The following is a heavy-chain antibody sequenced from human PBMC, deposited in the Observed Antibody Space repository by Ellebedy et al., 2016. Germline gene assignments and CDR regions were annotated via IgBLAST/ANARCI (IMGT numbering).Heavy chain of an antibody. CDR3: ARGNYMDV. Sequence: GESLKISCAASGFTFSSYWMSWVRQAPWKGLEWVANIKQDGSEKYYVDSVKGRFTISRDNAKNSLYLQLNSLRAEDTAVYYCARGNYMDVWGKGTTVTVPS. V-gene: IGHV3-7*01. CDR1: GFTFSSYW. J-gene: IGHJ6*03. CDR2: IKQDGSEK.